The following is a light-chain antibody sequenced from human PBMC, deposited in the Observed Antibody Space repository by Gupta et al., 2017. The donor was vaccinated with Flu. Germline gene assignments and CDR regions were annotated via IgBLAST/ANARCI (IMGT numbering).Light chain of an antibody. Sequence: DIQMTQSPSSLSASVGDRVTITCRASQSISSYLNWYQQKPGKAPKLLIYAASSLQSGVPSRFSGSGSGTDFTLTISSLQPEDFATYYCQQSYSTPRSGPSQYTFGQGTKLEIK. CDR1: QSISSY. CDR3: QQSYSTPRSGPSQYT. CDR2: AAS. J-gene: IGKJ2*01. V-gene: IGKV1-39*01.